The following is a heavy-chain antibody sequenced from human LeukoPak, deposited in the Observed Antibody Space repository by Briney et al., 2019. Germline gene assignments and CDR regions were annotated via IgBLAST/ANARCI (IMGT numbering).Heavy chain of an antibody. Sequence: GGSLRLSCAASGFIFSSYAMSWVRQAPGKGLEWVSAISGSGGSTYYADSVKGRFTISRDNSKNTLYLQMNSLRAEDTAVYYCAKFLVNWSGYPYYYYGMDVWGQGTTVTVSS. CDR1: GFIFSSYA. CDR2: ISGSGGST. CDR3: AKFLVNWSGYPYYYYGMDV. J-gene: IGHJ6*02. D-gene: IGHD3-3*01. V-gene: IGHV3-23*01.